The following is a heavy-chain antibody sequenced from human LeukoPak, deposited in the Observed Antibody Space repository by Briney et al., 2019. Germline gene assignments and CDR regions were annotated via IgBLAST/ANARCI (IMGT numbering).Heavy chain of an antibody. J-gene: IGHJ4*02. CDR3: ALGRCPIWSGCAGTPTDY. CDR1: GGTLSSYA. V-gene: IGHV1-69*13. D-gene: IGHD3-3*01. Sequence: SVKVSCKASGGTLSSYALSWVRQAPGQGLEWMGGIIPIFGTANYAQKFQGRVAITADESTSTAYMELSSLRSEDTAVYYCALGRCPIWSGCAGTPTDYWGQGTLVTVSS. CDR2: IIPIFGTA.